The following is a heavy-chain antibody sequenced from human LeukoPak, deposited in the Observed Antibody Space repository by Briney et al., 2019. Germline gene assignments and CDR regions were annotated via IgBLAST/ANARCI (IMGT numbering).Heavy chain of an antibody. Sequence: PGGSLRLSCAASGFTFSSYSMNWVRQAPGKGLEWVSSISSSSSYIYYADSVKGRFTISRDNAKNSLYLQMNSLRAEDTAVYYCARVVRHSSGWHWGPDAFDIWGQGTMVTVSS. CDR1: GFTFSSYS. CDR2: ISSSSSYI. V-gene: IGHV3-21*01. J-gene: IGHJ3*02. D-gene: IGHD6-19*01. CDR3: ARVVRHSSGWHWGPDAFDI.